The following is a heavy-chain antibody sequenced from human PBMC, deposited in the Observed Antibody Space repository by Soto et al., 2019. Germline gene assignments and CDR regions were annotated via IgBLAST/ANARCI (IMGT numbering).Heavy chain of an antibody. CDR2: ISGSGGST. CDR1: GFTFSSYA. V-gene: IGHV3-23*01. D-gene: IGHD3-9*01. Sequence: GGSLRLSCAASGFTFSSYAMSWVRQAPGKGLEWVSAISGSGGSTYYADSVKGRFTISRDNSKNTVYLEMNNLRAEDTAVYYCARVGGYYDILTGPFDSWGQGTLVTVSS. J-gene: IGHJ4*02. CDR3: ARVGGYYDILTGPFDS.